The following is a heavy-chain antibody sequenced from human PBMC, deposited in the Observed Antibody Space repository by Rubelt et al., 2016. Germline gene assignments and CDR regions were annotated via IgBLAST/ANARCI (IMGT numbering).Heavy chain of an antibody. CDR2: ISYDGSNK. V-gene: IGHV3-30*04. CDR1: GFTFSSYA. CDR3: AKDLGVALAGIRDYYYGMDV. D-gene: IGHD6-19*01. J-gene: IGHJ6*02. Sequence: GGVVQPGRSLRLSCAASGFTFSSYAMHWVRQAPGKGLEWVAVISYDGSNKYYADSVKGRFTISRDNSKNTLYLQMNSLRVEDTAVYYCAKDLGVALAGIRDYYYGMDVWGQGTTVTVSS.